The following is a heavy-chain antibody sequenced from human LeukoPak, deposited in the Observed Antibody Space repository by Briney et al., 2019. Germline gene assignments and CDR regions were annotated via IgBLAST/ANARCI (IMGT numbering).Heavy chain of an antibody. CDR1: GFTFSNFG. J-gene: IGHJ4*02. Sequence: GGSLRLSCAASGFTFSNFGMHWVRQAPGKGLEWVAFIRFDGSNKYYRDSVKGRFTISRDNSKNTLYLQLDYLRTEDTAVYYCAKEPKEWELPDYWGQGTLVTVSS. V-gene: IGHV3-30*02. CDR3: AKEPKEWELPDY. D-gene: IGHD1-26*01. CDR2: IRFDGSNK.